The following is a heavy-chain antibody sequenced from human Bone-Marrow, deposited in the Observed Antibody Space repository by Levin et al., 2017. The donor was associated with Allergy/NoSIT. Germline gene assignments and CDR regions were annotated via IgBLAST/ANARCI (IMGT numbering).Heavy chain of an antibody. CDR3: ARVFPRGRRWYFDY. D-gene: IGHD3-10*01. Sequence: SVKVSCKASGGTFSSYAISWVRQAPGQGLEWMGGIIPIFGTANYAQKFQGRVTITADESTSTAYMELSSLRSEDTAVYYCARVFPRGRRWYFDYLGQGTLVTVSS. V-gene: IGHV1-69*13. J-gene: IGHJ4*02. CDR2: IIPIFGTA. CDR1: GGTFSSYA.